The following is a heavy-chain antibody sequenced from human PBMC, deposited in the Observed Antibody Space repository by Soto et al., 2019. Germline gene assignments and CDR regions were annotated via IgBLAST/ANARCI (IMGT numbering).Heavy chain of an antibody. CDR2: ISSSSSHI. CDR1: GFTLTSYS. V-gene: IGHV3-21*01. CDR3: VRERGLSSYYGMDV. J-gene: IGHJ6*02. Sequence: LRLSCAASGFTLTSYSMNWVRQASGKGLEWVSSISSSSSHIYYADSVKGRFTISRDNARNSLYLQMNSLRAEDTAVYYCVRERGLSSYYGMDVWGQGTTVTVSS. D-gene: IGHD3-10*01.